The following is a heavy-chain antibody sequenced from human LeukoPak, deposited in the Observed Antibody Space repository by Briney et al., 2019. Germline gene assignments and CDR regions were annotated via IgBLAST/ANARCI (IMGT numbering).Heavy chain of an antibody. V-gene: IGHV3-30*04. Sequence: GGSLRLSCAASGFTFSSYAMHWVRQAPGKGLEWVAVISYDGSNKYYADSVKGRFTISRDNSKNTLYLQMNSLRAEDTAVYYWANHLRVGAPLPPFDYGGQGPLATVPS. J-gene: IGHJ4*02. CDR3: ANHLRVGAPLPPFDY. CDR2: ISYDGSNK. CDR1: GFTFSSYA. D-gene: IGHD1-14*01.